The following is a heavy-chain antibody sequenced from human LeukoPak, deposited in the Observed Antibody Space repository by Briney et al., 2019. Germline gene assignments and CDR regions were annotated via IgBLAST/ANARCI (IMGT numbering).Heavy chain of an antibody. CDR1: GGSISSYY. Sequence: PSETLSLTCTVSGGSISSYYWSWIRQPPGKGLEWIGYIYYSGSTNYNPSLKSRVTISVDTSKNQFSLKLSSVTAADTAVYYWARGPTTVTTSGRYFDLWGRGTLVTVSS. J-gene: IGHJ2*01. CDR3: ARGPTTVTTSGRYFDL. CDR2: IYYSGST. D-gene: IGHD4-17*01. V-gene: IGHV4-59*12.